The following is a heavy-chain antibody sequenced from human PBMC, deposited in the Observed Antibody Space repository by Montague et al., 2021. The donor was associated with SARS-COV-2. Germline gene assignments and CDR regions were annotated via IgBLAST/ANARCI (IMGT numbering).Heavy chain of an antibody. CDR2: ISGSSSTK. CDR3: TRKFAS. CDR1: GFIFSSHN. Sequence: SLRLSCAASGFIFSSHNMNWVRQAPGKGLEWVSFISGSSSTKYYADPVKGRFTISRDNAKNSLYLQMNSLRDDDTAVYYCTRKFASWGQGTLVTVSS. J-gene: IGHJ4*02. V-gene: IGHV3-48*02.